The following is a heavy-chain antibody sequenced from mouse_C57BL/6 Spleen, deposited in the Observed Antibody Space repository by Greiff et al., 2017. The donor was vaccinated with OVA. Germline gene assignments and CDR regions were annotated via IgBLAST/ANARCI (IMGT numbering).Heavy chain of an antibody. J-gene: IGHJ1*03. V-gene: IGHV1-52*01. Sequence: QVQLQQPGAELVRPGSSVKLSCKASGYTFTSYWMHWVKQRPIQGLEWIGNIDPSDSETHYNQKFKDKATLTVDKSSSTAYMQLSSLTSEDSAVYYCARNFDYGSSYWYFDVWGTGTTVTVSS. CDR1: GYTFTSYW. CDR2: IDPSDSET. D-gene: IGHD1-1*01. CDR3: ARNFDYGSSYWYFDV.